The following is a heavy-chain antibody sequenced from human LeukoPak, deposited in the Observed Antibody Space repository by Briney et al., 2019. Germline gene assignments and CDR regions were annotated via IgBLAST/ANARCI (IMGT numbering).Heavy chain of an antibody. Sequence: GGSLRLSCAASGFTLSTYWMHWVRQGPGTGLVWVSRINSDGSSTTYADSVKGRFTISRDNAKNTLYLQMNSLRAEDTAVYYCARALSSGYYNWFDPWGQGTLVTVSS. J-gene: IGHJ5*02. CDR1: GFTLSTYW. CDR2: INSDGSST. D-gene: IGHD3-22*01. V-gene: IGHV3-74*01. CDR3: ARALSSGYYNWFDP.